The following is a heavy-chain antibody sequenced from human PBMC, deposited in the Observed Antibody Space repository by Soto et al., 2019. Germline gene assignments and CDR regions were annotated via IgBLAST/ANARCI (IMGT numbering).Heavy chain of an antibody. Sequence: QVKSVESGGGVVLPGGSLRLSCEASGFTFNSYGMYWVRQAPGKGLDWVSHILYDGTKTYYADSVQGRFTISRDNSRNTLYLQMDRMRLEDTAVYFCVKDLAHMADHWGQGTLVIVSS. J-gene: IGHJ4*02. CDR1: GFTFNSYG. CDR3: VKDLAHMADH. CDR2: ILYDGTKT. V-gene: IGHV3-30*18.